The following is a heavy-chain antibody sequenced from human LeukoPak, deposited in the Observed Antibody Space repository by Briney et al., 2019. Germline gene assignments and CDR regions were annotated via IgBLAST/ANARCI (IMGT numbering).Heavy chain of an antibody. D-gene: IGHD1-26*01. CDR2: ISPRGGGT. CDR1: GFTFRNYG. J-gene: IGHJ2*01. V-gene: IGHV3-23*01. CDR3: AKDRASSWWYFDL. Sequence: GGSLRLSCAASGFTFRNYGMNWVRQAPGKGLEWLSGISPRGGGTYYADSVKGRFTISRDDSKNTLSLQMNSLTVEDTAVYYCAKDRASSWWYFDLWGRGTLVTVSS.